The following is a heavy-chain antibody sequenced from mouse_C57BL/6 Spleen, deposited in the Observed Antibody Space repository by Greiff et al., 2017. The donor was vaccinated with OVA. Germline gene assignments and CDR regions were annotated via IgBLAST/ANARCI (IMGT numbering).Heavy chain of an antibody. V-gene: IGHV1-15*01. CDR2: IDPATGGT. CDR1: GYTFTDSE. D-gene: IGHD2-5*01. CDR3: TRMDSDYGGYAMDY. Sequence: QVQLQQSVAELVRPGASVTLSCKASGYTFTDSEMHWVKQTPVHGLEWIGAIDPATGGTAYNQKFKGKAILTADKSSSTAYLKLRSLTSGDSAVYYCTRMDSDYGGYAMDYWGKGTSVTVSS. J-gene: IGHJ4*01.